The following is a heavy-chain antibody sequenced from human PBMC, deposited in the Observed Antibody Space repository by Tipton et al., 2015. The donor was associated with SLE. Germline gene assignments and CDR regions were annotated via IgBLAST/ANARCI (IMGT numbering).Heavy chain of an antibody. V-gene: IGHV4-34*01. J-gene: IGHJ4*02. CDR3: ARAPGQLWPWDY. CDR1: GGSFSGYY. Sequence: TLSLTCAVYGGSFSGYYWSWIRQAPGKGLEWIGEINHSGSPNYNPSLKSRVTISVDTSKNQFSLKVSSVTAADTAVYYCARAPGQLWPWDYWGQGTLVTVSS. D-gene: IGHD5-18*01. CDR2: INHSGSP.